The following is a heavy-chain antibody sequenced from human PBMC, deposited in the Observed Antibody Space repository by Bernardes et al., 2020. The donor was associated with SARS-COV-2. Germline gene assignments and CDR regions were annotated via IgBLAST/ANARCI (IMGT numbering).Heavy chain of an antibody. CDR2: ISNSGSTI. Sequence: GGSLRLSCVASGFTFSSYEMNWVRQAPGKGLEWVLYISNSGSTIYSADSVKGRFTISRDNAKNSLFLQMNSLRAEDTALYYCARGSTYYYGMDVWGQGTKVTVSS. V-gene: IGHV3-48*03. J-gene: IGHJ6*02. CDR1: GFTFSSYE. CDR3: ARGSTYYYGMDV.